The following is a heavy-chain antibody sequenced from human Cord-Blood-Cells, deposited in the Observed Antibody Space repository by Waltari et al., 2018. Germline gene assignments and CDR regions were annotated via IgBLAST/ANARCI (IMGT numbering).Heavy chain of an antibody. D-gene: IGHD4-4*01. CDR3: ARPSLTVTGDY. J-gene: IGHJ4*02. V-gene: IGHV4-38-2*02. CDR1: GYSISSGYY. CDR2: IYHSGST. Sequence: QVQLQESGPGLVKPSETLSLTCTVSGYSISSGYYWGWIRQPPGKGREWIGSIYHSGSTDYNPSLKSRVTISVDTSKNQFSLKLSSVTAADTAVYYCARPSLTVTGDYWGQGTLVTVSS.